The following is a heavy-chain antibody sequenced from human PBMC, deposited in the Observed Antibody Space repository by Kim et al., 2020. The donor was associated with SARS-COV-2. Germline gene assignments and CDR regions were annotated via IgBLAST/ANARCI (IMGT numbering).Heavy chain of an antibody. CDR3: ARDGWIQLWIPYYYYGMDV. J-gene: IGHJ6*02. D-gene: IGHD5-18*01. Sequence: ASVKVSCKASGYTFTSYGISWVRQAPGQGLEWMGWISAYNGNTNYAQKLQGRVTMTTDTSTSTAYMELRSMRSDDTAVYYCARDGWIQLWIPYYYYGMDVWGQGTTVTVSS. CDR1: GYTFTSYG. V-gene: IGHV1-18*01. CDR2: ISAYNGNT.